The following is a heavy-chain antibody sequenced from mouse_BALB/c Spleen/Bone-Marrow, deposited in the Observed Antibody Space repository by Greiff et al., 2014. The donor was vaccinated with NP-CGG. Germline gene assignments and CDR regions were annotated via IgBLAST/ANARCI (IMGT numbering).Heavy chain of an antibody. CDR3: ARGGYYGTSLYWYFDV. CDR1: GYTFTSYV. CDR2: INPYNDGT. Sequence: VQLQQSGPELVKPGASVKMSCKASGYTFTSYVVHWVKQKPGQGLEWIGYINPYNDGTKYNEKFKGKATLTSDKSSSTAYMELSSLPSEDSAVYYCARGGYYGTSLYWYFDVWGAGTPVTVSS. J-gene: IGHJ1*01. D-gene: IGHD1-1*01. V-gene: IGHV1-14*01.